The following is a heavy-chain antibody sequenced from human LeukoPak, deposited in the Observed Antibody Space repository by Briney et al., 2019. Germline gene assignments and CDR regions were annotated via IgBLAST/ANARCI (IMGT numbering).Heavy chain of an antibody. V-gene: IGHV4-39*01. CDR2: IYYSGST. D-gene: IGHD3-3*01. Sequence: SETLSLTCTVSGGSISSSSYYWGWIRQPPGKGLEWIGSIYYSGSTYYNPSLKIRVTISVDTSKTQFSLKLSSVTAADTAVYYCARQSYDFWSGYLNWFDPWGQGTLVTVSS. J-gene: IGHJ5*02. CDR3: ARQSYDFWSGYLNWFDP. CDR1: GGSISSSSYY.